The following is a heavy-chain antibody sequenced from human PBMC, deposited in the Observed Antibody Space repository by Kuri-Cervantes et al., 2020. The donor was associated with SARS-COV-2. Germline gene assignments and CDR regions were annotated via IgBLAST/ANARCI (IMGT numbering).Heavy chain of an antibody. V-gene: IGHV3-9*01. CDR1: GFTFDDYA. CDR2: ISWNSGSI. CDR3: AKDPGGIAVDHDAFDI. J-gene: IGHJ3*02. D-gene: IGHD6-19*01. Sequence: SLKISCAASGFTFDDYAMHWVRQAPGKGLEWVSGISWNSGSIGYADSVKGRFTISRDNSKNTLYLQMNSLRAEDKAVYYCAKDPGGIAVDHDAFDIWGQGTMVTVSS.